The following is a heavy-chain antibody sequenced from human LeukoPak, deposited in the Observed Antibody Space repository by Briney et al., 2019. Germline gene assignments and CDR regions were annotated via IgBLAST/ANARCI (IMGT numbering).Heavy chain of an antibody. Sequence: GGSLRLSCAASGFTFSSYSMNWVRQAPGKGLEWVSSISSSSSYIYYADSVKGRFTISRDNAKNSLYLQMNSLRAEDTAVYYCARDLGEYSSSSGFDYWGQGTLVTVSS. J-gene: IGHJ4*02. CDR1: GFTFSSYS. V-gene: IGHV3-21*01. CDR3: ARDLGEYSSSSGFDY. D-gene: IGHD6-6*01. CDR2: ISSSSSYI.